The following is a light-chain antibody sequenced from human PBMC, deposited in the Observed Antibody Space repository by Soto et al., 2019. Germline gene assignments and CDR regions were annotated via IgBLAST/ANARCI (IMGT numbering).Light chain of an antibody. Sequence: SYELTQPPSVSVPPGQTARITCSGDALPKQYAYWYQQKPGQAPVLVIYKDSERPSGIPERFSGSSSGTTVTLTISGVQAEDEADYYCQSADSSGTYPDVVFGGGTKLTVL. V-gene: IGLV3-25*02. CDR1: ALPKQY. J-gene: IGLJ2*01. CDR3: QSADSSGTYPDVV. CDR2: KDS.